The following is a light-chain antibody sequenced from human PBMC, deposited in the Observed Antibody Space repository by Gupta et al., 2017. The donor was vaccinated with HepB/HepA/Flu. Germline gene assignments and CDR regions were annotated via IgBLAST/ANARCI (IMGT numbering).Light chain of an antibody. CDR1: QSSSSTS. J-gene: IGKJ2*04. CDR2: GAS. Sequence: ENVLTQSPGTLSLSPGERATLSCRASQSSSSTSLSGYHQKPGQAPRLLIYGASSMATGIPDRFSGSGSGTDFTLTINRLEPEDFAVYYCQQYGSSPGSFGQGTKLESK. CDR3: QQYGSSPGS. V-gene: IGKV3-20*01.